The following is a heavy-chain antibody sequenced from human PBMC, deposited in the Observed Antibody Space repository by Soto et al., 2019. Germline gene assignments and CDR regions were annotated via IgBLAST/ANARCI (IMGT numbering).Heavy chain of an antibody. CDR3: ATFYSHGWPRGNLDQ. CDR1: GYTLTSYG. J-gene: IGHJ4*02. V-gene: IGHV1-18*01. CDR2: ISGYNGAT. D-gene: IGHD6-19*01. Sequence: QLQLVQSGAEVKKPGASVKVSCKASGYTLTSYGISWVRQAPGQGLEWMGWISGYNGATNYAYKLQGRVTMTTDTSTSTADMELRSLRPDDTAVYYCATFYSHGWPRGNLDQWGQGTLVTVSS.